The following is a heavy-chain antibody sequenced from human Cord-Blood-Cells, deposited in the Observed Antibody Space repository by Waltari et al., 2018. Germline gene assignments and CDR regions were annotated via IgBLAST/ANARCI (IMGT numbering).Heavy chain of an antibody. V-gene: IGHV1-2*02. CDR3: ASIPDYDILTYPPFDY. D-gene: IGHD3-9*01. J-gene: IGHJ4*02. CDR2: INPNSGGT. CDR1: GYTFTGYY. Sequence: QVQLVQSGAEVKKPGASVKVSCKASGYTFTGYYMHWVRQAPGQGLEWMGWINPNSGGTNYAQKFQGRVTMTRDTSISTAYMELSRLRSDDTAVYYCASIPDYDILTYPPFDYWGQGTLVTVSS.